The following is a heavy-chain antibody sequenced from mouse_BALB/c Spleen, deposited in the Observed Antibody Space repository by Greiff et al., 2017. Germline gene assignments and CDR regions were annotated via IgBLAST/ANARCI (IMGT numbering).Heavy chain of an antibody. CDR2: IYPGNGDT. CDR1: GYTFTSYN. Sequence: QVQLKQPGAELVKPGASVKMSCKASGYTFTSYNMHWVKQTPGQGLEWIGAIYPGNGDTSYNQKFKGKATLTADKSSSTAYMQLSSLTSEDSAVYYCARILRDYYAMDYWGQGTSVTVSS. D-gene: IGHD1-1*01. V-gene: IGHV1-12*01. J-gene: IGHJ4*01. CDR3: ARILRDYYAMDY.